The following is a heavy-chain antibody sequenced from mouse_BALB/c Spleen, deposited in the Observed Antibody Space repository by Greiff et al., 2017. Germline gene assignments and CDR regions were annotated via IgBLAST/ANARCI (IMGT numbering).Heavy chain of an antibody. CDR2: IFPGSGNT. Sequence: VQLQQSGPELVKPGASVKISCKSSGYSFTSYYIHWVKQRPGQGLEWIGCIFPGSGNTKYNDKFKGKATLTADTSSSTAYMQLSSLTSEDSAVYFCACYDYWGRGTTLTVSS. CDR3: ACYDY. V-gene: IGHV1-66*01. J-gene: IGHJ2*01. CDR1: GYSFTSYY. D-gene: IGHD1-1*01.